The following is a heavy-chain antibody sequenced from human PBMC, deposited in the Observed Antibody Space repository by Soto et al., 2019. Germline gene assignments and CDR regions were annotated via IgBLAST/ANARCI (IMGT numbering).Heavy chain of an antibody. CDR1: GFSFSNYW. V-gene: IGHV3-74*01. D-gene: IGHD6-19*01. Sequence: GGSLRLSCAASGFSFSNYWMHWVRQVPGKGLVWVSRINSDGSSTSYADSVKGRFTISRDNAKNRLYLQMNSLRAEDTAVYYCARDPAPSGWYGYWGQGTLVPSPQ. J-gene: IGHJ4*02. CDR3: ARDPAPSGWYGY. CDR2: INSDGSST.